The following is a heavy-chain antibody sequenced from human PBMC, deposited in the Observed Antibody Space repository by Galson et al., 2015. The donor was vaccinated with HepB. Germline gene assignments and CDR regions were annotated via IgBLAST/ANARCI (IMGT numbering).Heavy chain of an antibody. CDR3: ARGRSGPYYYYYYYMDV. CDR1: GGSFSGYY. V-gene: IGHV4-34*01. Sequence: ETLSLTCAVYGGSFSGYYWSWIRQPPGKGLEWIGEINHSRSTNYNPSLKSRVTISVDTSKNQFSLKLSSVTAADTAVYYCARGRSGPYYYYYYYMDVWGQGTMVTVSS. CDR2: INHSRST. J-gene: IGHJ6*03. D-gene: IGHD6-19*01.